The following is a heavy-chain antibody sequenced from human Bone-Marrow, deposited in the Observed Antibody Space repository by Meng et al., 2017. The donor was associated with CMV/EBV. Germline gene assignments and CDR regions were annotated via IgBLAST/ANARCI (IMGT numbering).Heavy chain of an antibody. CDR3: ATYHGYKGDLDY. CDR1: GFTFSSYS. V-gene: IGHV3-21*01. D-gene: IGHD5-24*01. CDR2: ISSSSSYI. J-gene: IGHJ4*02. Sequence: GGSLRLSCAASGFTFSSYSMNWVRQAPGKGLEWVSSISSSSSYIYYADSVKGRFTISRDNAKNSLYLQMNSLRAEDTAVYYCATYHGYKGDLDYWGQGTLVTFYS.